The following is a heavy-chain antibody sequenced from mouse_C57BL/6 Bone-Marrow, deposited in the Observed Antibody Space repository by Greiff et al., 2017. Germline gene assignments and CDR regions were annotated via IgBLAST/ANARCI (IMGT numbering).Heavy chain of an antibody. CDR2: ISSGGSYT. V-gene: IGHV5-6*01. Sequence: EVHLVESGGDLVKPGGSLKLSCAASGFTFSSYGMSWVRQTPDKRLAWVATISSGGSYTYYPDSVKGRFTISRDNAKNTLYLQMSSLQSEDTAMYYCARKKGDDYFDYWGQGTTLTVSS. CDR3: ARKKGDDYFDY. D-gene: IGHD3-3*01. J-gene: IGHJ2*01. CDR1: GFTFSSYG.